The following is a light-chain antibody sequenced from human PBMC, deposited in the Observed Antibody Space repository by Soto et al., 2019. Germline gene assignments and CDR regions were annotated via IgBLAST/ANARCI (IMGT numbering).Light chain of an antibody. CDR3: SSYAGSNNFEVV. CDR1: SSDVGGYNY. Sequence: QSALTQPPSESGSPGQSVTISCTGTSSDVGGYNYVSWYQQHPGKAPKLMIYEVSKRPSGVPDRFSGSKSGNTASLTVSGLQAEDEADYYCSSYAGSNNFEVVFGGGTKLTVL. V-gene: IGLV2-8*01. J-gene: IGLJ2*01. CDR2: EVS.